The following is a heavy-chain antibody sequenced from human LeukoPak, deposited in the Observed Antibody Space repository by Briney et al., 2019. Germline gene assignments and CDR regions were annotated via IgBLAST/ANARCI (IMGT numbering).Heavy chain of an antibody. V-gene: IGHV1-18*01. J-gene: IGHJ4*02. D-gene: IGHD2-8*01. CDR1: GYTFTCYG. Sequence: ASVKVSCKASGYTFTCYGISWVRQAPGQGLEWMGWISAYNGNTNYAQKLQGRVTMTTDTSTSTAYMELRSLRSDDTAVYYCARHPIVLMVYAIPYFDYWGQGTLVTVSS. CDR2: ISAYNGNT. CDR3: ARHPIVLMVYAIPYFDY.